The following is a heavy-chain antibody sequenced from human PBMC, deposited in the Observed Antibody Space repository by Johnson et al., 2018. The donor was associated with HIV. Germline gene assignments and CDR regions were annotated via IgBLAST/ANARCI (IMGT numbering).Heavy chain of an antibody. Sequence: VQLVESGGGFVQPGGSLRLSCAASGFTFSSYWMHWVRQAPGKGLVWVSRINSDGSSTSYADSVKGRFTISRDNAKNTLYLQMNSLRAEDTAVYYCARESGSSGAFDIWGQGTMVTVSS. J-gene: IGHJ3*02. CDR1: GFTFSSYW. CDR3: ARESGSSGAFDI. V-gene: IGHV3-74*01. CDR2: INSDGSST. D-gene: IGHD1-26*01.